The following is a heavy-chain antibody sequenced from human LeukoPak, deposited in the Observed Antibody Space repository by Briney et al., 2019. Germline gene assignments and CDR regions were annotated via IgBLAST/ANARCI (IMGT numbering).Heavy chain of an antibody. Sequence: PSETLSLTCTVSGGSISSGSYYWSWIRQPAGKGLEWIGRIYTSGSTNYNPSLKSRVTISVDTSKNQFSLKLSSVTAADTAVYYCQRYSSSWDSFDYWGQGTLVTVSS. CDR2: IYTSGST. CDR1: GGSISSGSYY. J-gene: IGHJ4*02. CDR3: QRYSSSWDSFDY. V-gene: IGHV4-61*02. D-gene: IGHD6-13*01.